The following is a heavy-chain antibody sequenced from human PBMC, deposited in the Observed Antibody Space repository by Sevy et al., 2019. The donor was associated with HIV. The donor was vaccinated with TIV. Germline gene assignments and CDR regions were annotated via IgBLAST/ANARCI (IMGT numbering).Heavy chain of an antibody. D-gene: IGHD3-10*01. CDR3: AREWDGSGSADY. J-gene: IGHJ4*02. Sequence: GGSLRLSCAASGFTFSSYSMNWVRQAPGKGLEWVSSISSSSYIYYADSVKGRFTISRDNAKNSLYLQMNGLRAEDTAGYYCAREWDGSGSADYWGQGTLVTVSS. V-gene: IGHV3-21*01. CDR2: ISSSSYI. CDR1: GFTFSSYS.